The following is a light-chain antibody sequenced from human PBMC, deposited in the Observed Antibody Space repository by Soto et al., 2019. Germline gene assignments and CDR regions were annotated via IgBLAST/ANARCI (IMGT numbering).Light chain of an antibody. V-gene: IGKV4-1*01. Sequence: DIEMTQLPGSRTMKKGERATINCKSSQSVLSSSNNKNYLAWYQQKPGQPPKLLIYWASTRESGVPDRFSGSGSGTDFTRTIGSLQAEDVAVYYCQQYYSTPAIPFGQGTLLEVK. J-gene: IGKJ5*01. CDR2: WAS. CDR1: QSVLSSSNNKNY. CDR3: QQYYSTPAIP.